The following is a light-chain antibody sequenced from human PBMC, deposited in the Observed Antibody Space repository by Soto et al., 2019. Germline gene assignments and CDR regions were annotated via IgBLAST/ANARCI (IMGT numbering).Light chain of an antibody. J-gene: IGLJ1*01. CDR3: SSYAGSNNFDV. CDR2: EVT. V-gene: IGLV2-8*01. Sequence: QSALTQPPSASGSPGQSVTISCTGTSSDVGGYNYVSWYQQHPGKAPKLVIYEVTKRPSGVPDRFSGSKSGSTASLTVSGLQSEDEADYYCSSYAGSNNFDVFGPGTKLTVL. CDR1: SSDVGGYNY.